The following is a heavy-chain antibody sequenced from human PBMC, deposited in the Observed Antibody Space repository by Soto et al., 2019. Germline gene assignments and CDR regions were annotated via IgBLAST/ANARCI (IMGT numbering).Heavy chain of an antibody. CDR2: ISYDGSNT. V-gene: IGHV3-30-3*01. CDR3: ARDSSRVYAIMGGYYGMDV. J-gene: IGHJ6*02. CDR1: GFTFSSYA. D-gene: IGHD2-8*01. Sequence: QVQLVESGGGVVQPGRSLRLSCAASGFTFSSYAMHWVRQAPGKGLEWVAVISYDGSNTYYADSVKGRFTISRDNSKNALYLQMNSLRAEDKAVYYCARDSSRVYAIMGGYYGMDVWGQGTTVTVSS.